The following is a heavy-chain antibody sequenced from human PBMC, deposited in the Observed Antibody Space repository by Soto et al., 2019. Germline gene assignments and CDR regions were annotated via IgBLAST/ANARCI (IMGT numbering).Heavy chain of an antibody. V-gene: IGHV4-59*01. CDR2: IYYSGST. Sequence: PSETLSLTCTVSGGSISSYYWSWIRQPPGKGLEWIGYIYYSGSTNYNPSLKSRVTISVDTSKNQFSLKLSSVTAADTAVYYCARVSPELIFDWSKFDPWGQGTLVTFAS. J-gene: IGHJ5*02. CDR3: ARVSPELIFDWSKFDP. D-gene: IGHD3-9*01. CDR1: GGSISSYY.